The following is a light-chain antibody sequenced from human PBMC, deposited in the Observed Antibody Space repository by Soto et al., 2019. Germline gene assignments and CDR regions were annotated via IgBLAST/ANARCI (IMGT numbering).Light chain of an antibody. J-gene: IGKJ1*01. CDR2: DAS. V-gene: IGKV3D-20*01. CDR3: QLFGGWPRT. Sequence: EIVMTQSPATLSGSPGDRATLSCRASESVSSNLAWYQQKPGQAPRLLIYDASNRASGIPDRFSGSGSGTDFTLTISRLEPEDFAVYYCQLFGGWPRTFGPGTKVDI. CDR1: ESVSSN.